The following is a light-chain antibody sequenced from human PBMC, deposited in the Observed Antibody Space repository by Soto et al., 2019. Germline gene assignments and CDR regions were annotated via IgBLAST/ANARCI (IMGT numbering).Light chain of an antibody. CDR3: CSYAGRSTVI. V-gene: IGLV2-23*01. CDR1: SSDVGGSDH. J-gene: IGLJ2*01. Sequence: QSALTQPASVSGSPGQSITVSCTGTSSDVGGSDHVNWYQQHPGKAPKLIIFEGNKRPSGVSNRFSASKSGNTASLAISGLQAEDEADYHCCSYAGRSTVICGGGTKLTVL. CDR2: EGN.